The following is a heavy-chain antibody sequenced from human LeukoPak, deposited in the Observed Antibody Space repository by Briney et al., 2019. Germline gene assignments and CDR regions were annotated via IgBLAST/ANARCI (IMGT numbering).Heavy chain of an antibody. CDR2: INPSGGST. CDR3: ARDWGTYYYGSGSVGAFDI. J-gene: IGHJ3*02. D-gene: IGHD3-10*01. Sequence: GASVKVSCKASGYTFTSYYMHWVRQAPGQGLEWMVIINPSGGSTSYAQKFQGRVTMTRDTSTSTVYMELSSLRSEDTAVYYCARDWGTYYYGSGSVGAFDIWGQGTMVTVSS. CDR1: GYTFTSYY. V-gene: IGHV1-46*01.